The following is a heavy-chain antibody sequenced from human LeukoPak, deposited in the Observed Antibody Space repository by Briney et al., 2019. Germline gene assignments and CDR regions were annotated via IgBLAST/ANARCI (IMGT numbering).Heavy chain of an antibody. V-gene: IGHV4-61*01. CDR3: ARDLYGGYGDWFDP. J-gene: IGHJ5*02. CDR2: IYYSGST. D-gene: IGHD5-12*01. CDR1: GGSISNSNYY. Sequence: PSETLSLTCTVSGGSISNSNYYWSWIRQPPGKGLEWIGYIYYSGSTNYNPSLKSRVTISVDTSKNQFSLKLSSVTAADTAVYYCARDLYGGYGDWFDPWGQGTLVTVSS.